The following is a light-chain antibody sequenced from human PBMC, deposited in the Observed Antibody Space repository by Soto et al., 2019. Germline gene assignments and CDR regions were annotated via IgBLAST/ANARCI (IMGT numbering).Light chain of an antibody. J-gene: IGLJ1*01. CDR3: AAWDDSLSAYV. V-gene: IGLV1-47*01. CDR1: SSNIGSEY. Sequence: QSVLTQPPSASGTPGQRVTISCSGSSSNIGSEYVVWYQHLPGTAPKLLIYRNNQRPSGVPDRFAGSKSGTSASLAISGLRSEDEADYYCAAWDDSLSAYVFGTGTKVTVL. CDR2: RNN.